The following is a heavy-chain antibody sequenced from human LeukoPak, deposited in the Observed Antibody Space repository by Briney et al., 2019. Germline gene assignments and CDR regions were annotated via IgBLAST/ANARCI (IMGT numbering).Heavy chain of an antibody. D-gene: IGHD3-22*01. V-gene: IGHV4-59*02. CDR3: TRELSGSQDS. J-gene: IGHJ4*02. CDR1: GGSVSDYY. Sequence: SETLSLTCTISGGSVSDYYWSWIRQSPGKGLEWIGYIYYTGSTTYNPSLKSRVTMSADTSKNQFSLNLNSVTAADTAVYYCTRELSGSQDSWGQGTLVTVSS. CDR2: IYYTGST.